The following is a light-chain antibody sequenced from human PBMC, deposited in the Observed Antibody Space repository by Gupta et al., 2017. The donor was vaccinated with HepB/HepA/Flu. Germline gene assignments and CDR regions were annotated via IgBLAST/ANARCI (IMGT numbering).Light chain of an antibody. V-gene: IGKV1-39*01. CDR1: QSISSY. Sequence: DIEMTQSPSSLSASVGDRVTITCRASQSISSYLNWYQQTPGKAPKVLIYGASSLQSGVPLRFSGSGSGTDFTLTISSLQPEDFATYYCQQSYNTPRTFGGGTKVES. CDR3: QQSYNTPRT. CDR2: GAS. J-gene: IGKJ4*01.